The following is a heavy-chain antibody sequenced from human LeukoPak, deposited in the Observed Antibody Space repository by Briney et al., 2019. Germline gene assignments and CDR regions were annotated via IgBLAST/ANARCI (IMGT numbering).Heavy chain of an antibody. CDR1: GFIFRSYA. CDR2: ISGSDGTT. J-gene: IGHJ4*02. V-gene: IGHV3-23*01. D-gene: IGHD6-19*01. CDR3: ARGGQWRTVGFDY. Sequence: GGSLRLSCAASGFIFRSYAMNWVRQAPGKGLEWVSVISGSDGTTYYADSVRGRFTISRDNSKNTLYLQINSLRAEDTAVYYCARGGQWRTVGFDYWGQGTLVTVSS.